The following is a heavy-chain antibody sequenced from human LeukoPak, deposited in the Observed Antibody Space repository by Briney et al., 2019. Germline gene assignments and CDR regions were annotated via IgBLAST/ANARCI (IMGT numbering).Heavy chain of an antibody. CDR3: AGAYDSSGYYLVDAFDI. CDR2: ISSSSSYI. J-gene: IGHJ3*02. Sequence: GSLRLSCAASGLTFSSYSMNWVRQAPGKGLEWVSSISSSSSYIYYADSVKGRFTISRDNAKNSLYLQMNSLRAEDTAVYYCAGAYDSSGYYLVDAFDIWGQGTMVTVSS. D-gene: IGHD3-22*01. V-gene: IGHV3-21*01. CDR1: GLTFSSYS.